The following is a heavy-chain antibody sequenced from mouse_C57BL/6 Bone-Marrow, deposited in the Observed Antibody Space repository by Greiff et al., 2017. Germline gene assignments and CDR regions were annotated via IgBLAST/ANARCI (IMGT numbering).Heavy chain of an antibody. Sequence: EVKLVESGGGLVQPGGSMKLSCVASGFTFSNYWMNWVRQSPEKGLEWVAQIRLKSDNYATHYAESVKGRFTISRDESKSSVYLQMNNLRAEDTGIYYCTDYYYGSSLFAYWGQGTLVTVSA. D-gene: IGHD1-1*01. V-gene: IGHV6-3*01. CDR2: IRLKSDNYAT. CDR1: GFTFSNYW. J-gene: IGHJ3*01. CDR3: TDYYYGSSLFAY.